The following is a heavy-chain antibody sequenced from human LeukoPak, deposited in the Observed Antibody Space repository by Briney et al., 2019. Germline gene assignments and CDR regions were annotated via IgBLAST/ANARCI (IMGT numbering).Heavy chain of an antibody. Sequence: SETLSLTCTVSGGSISSYYWSWIRQPPGKGLEWIGYIYYSGSTNYNPSLKSRVTISVDTSKNQFSLKLSSVTAADTAVYYCARQPFSTGTPDYWGQGTLVTVSS. CDR2: IYYSGST. V-gene: IGHV4-59*01. J-gene: IGHJ4*02. CDR3: ARQPFSTGTPDY. CDR1: GGSISSYY. D-gene: IGHD2-8*02.